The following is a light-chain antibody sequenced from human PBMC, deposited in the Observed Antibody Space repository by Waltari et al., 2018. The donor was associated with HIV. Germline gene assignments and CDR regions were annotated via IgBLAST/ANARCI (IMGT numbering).Light chain of an antibody. CDR1: QSISSW. CDR3: QQYNNWASWT. CDR2: KAS. J-gene: IGKJ1*01. Sequence: DIQMTQSPSTLSASVGDRVTITCRASQSISSWLAWYQQKPGKAPKLLIYKASSLESGVPSRFSGSGSGTEFTLTISSLQSEDFAVYYCQQYNNWASWTFGQGTNVEI. V-gene: IGKV1-5*03.